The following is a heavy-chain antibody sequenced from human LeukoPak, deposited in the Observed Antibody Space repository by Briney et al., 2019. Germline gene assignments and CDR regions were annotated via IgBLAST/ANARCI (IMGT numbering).Heavy chain of an antibody. V-gene: IGHV4-39*01. CDR3: ARGRSHYYGMDV. D-gene: IGHD1-26*01. J-gene: IGHJ6*02. CDR2: IFYSGNT. CDR1: GGSISTNSYY. Sequence: ASETLSLTCFVSGGSISTNSYYWGGVRQPPGKGLEWIGSIFYSGNTYYNPSLRSRVSISVDTSKNQFSLKLFSVTSVDTAVYYCARGRSHYYGMDVWGQGTTVTVSS.